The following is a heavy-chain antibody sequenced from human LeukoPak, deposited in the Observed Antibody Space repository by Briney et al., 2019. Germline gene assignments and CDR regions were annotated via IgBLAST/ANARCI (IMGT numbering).Heavy chain of an antibody. V-gene: IGHV1-69*13. J-gene: IGHJ6*03. CDR2: IIPIFGTA. Sequence: GASVKVSCKASGGTFSSYAISWVRQAPGQGLEWMGGIIPIFGTANYAQKFQGRVTITADESTSTAYMELSSLRSEDTAVYYCARDRVTMVRGGQTAFYYYYYMDVWGKGTTVTISS. CDR1: GGTFSSYA. CDR3: ARDRVTMVRGGQTAFYYYYYMDV. D-gene: IGHD3-10*01.